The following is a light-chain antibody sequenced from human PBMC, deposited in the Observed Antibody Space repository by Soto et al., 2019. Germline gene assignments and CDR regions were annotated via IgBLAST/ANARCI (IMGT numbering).Light chain of an antibody. CDR3: QQHANWPLT. J-gene: IGKJ4*01. CDR1: QSVGTN. Sequence: EIVLTQSPATLSLSPGERATLSCRASQSVGTNLAWYQQKPGQAPGLLIYEASTRATGFPARFSGSGSCTDFTLALSCLDPEDFPVYYCQQHANWPLTFGRGTNVEIK. V-gene: IGKV3-11*01. CDR2: EAS.